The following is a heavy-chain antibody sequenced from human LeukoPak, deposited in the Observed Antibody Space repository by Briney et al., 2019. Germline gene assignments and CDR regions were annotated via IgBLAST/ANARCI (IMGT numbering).Heavy chain of an antibody. Sequence: GGSLRLSCAASGFTFSSYWMSWVRQAPGKGLEWVANIKQDGSEKYYVDSVKGRFTISRDNAKNSLYLQMDSLRAEGTAVYYCARNSSSWYYELYYYYGMDVWGQGTTVTVSS. CDR2: IKQDGSEK. V-gene: IGHV3-7*01. D-gene: IGHD6-13*01. CDR1: GFTFSSYW. CDR3: ARNSSSWYYELYYYYGMDV. J-gene: IGHJ6*01.